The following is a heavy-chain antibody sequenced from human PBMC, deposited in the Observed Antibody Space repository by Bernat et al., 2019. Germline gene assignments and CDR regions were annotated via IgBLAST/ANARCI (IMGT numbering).Heavy chain of an antibody. CDR2: IDSGGGT. CDR1: GFSVSSNY. CDR3: ARIPRTGTYGRGYFDY. Sequence: EVQLVESGGDLVQPGGSLRLSCAASGFSVSSNYISWVRQAPGKGLEWVSVIDSGGGTYYADSVKGRFTISRDTSKNMLYLQMNSLRAEDSALYYFARIPRTGTYGRGYFDYWGQGTPVTVSS. J-gene: IGHJ4*02. V-gene: IGHV3-66*01. D-gene: IGHD1-26*01.